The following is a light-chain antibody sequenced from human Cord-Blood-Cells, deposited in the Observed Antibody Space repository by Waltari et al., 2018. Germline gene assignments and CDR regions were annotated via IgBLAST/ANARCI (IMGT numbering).Light chain of an antibody. CDR1: ALSKQY. Sequence: SYELTQPPSVSASPGQPARITCSGDALSKQYAYWYQQKPGQAPGLVLYNDSGRPSVIHERVSGASSGTTVTLTISRVQAEDEANYYFQTAESSGTGRFGGGTKLTVL. V-gene: IGLV3-25*02. CDR2: NDS. J-gene: IGLJ3*02. CDR3: QTAESSGTGR.